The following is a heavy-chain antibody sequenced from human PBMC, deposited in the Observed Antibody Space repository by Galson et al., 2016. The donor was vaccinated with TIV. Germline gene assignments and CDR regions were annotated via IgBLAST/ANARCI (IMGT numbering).Heavy chain of an antibody. CDR2: IVPILDLP. D-gene: IGHD6-13*01. CDR3: AKFGSSDPESFFDS. J-gene: IGHJ4*02. V-gene: IGHV1-69*04. CDR1: GGTFTSHA. Sequence: SVKVSCKASGGTFTSHAFSWVRQAPGQGLEWMGRIVPILDLPHYAQRFQGRVTISADTSASTVYMELSSLRSDDTALYYCAKFGSSDPESFFDSWGQGTLVTVAT.